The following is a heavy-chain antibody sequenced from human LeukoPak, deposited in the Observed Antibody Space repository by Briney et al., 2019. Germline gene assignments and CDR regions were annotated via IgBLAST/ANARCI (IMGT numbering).Heavy chain of an antibody. CDR3: ATGGPYYYDSSGYPLFDY. CDR2: ISAYNGNT. V-gene: IGHV1-18*01. D-gene: IGHD3-22*01. J-gene: IGHJ4*02. CDR1: GYTFTSYG. Sequence: GASMKVSCKASGYTFTSYGISWVRQAPGQGLEWMGWISAYNGNTNYAQKLQGRVTMTTDTSTSTAYMELRSLRSDDTAVYYCATGGPYYYDSSGYPLFDYWGQGTLATVSS.